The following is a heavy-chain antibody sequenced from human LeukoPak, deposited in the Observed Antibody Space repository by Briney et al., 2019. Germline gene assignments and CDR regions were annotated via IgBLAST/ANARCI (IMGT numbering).Heavy chain of an antibody. CDR1: GFTFEDYA. D-gene: IGHD4/OR15-4a*01. V-gene: IGHV3-9*01. Sequence: PGRSLRLSCVAFGFTFEDYAIHWVRQAPGKGLEWVSGITWNSGSTGYADSVKGRFTISRDDAKNSLYLQMNSLRAEDTAVYYCARRAGAYSHPYDYWGQGTLVTVSS. CDR2: ITWNSGST. CDR3: ARRAGAYSHPYDY. J-gene: IGHJ4*02.